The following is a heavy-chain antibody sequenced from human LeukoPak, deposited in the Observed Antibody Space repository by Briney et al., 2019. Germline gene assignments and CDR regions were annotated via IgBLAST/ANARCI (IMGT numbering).Heavy chain of an antibody. CDR3: AKERYDGSGAAYDN. CDR2: ISTSGSTK. V-gene: IGHV3-48*03. J-gene: IGHJ4*02. D-gene: IGHD3-10*01. Sequence: QPGGSLRLSCAASGFTFSSYEMNWVRQAPGKGLEWVSYISTSGSTKYYADSVKGRFTISRDNARNSLYLQMNSLRAEDTALYYCAKERYDGSGAAYDNWGQGTLVTVSS. CDR1: GFTFSSYE.